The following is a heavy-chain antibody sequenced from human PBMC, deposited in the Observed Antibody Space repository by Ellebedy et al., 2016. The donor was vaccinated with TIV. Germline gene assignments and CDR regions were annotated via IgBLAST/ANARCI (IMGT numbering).Heavy chain of an antibody. CDR1: GITFSSYW. Sequence: PGGSLRLSCAASGITFSSYWMHWVRQAPGKGLVWVSRITSDGSSTSYADSVKGRFTISRDNATNTLYLQMNSLRAEDTAVYYCTASPTYYDFWSGYYGGGRFDYWGQGTLVTVSS. D-gene: IGHD3-3*01. V-gene: IGHV3-74*01. CDR2: ITSDGSST. CDR3: TASPTYYDFWSGYYGGGRFDY. J-gene: IGHJ4*02.